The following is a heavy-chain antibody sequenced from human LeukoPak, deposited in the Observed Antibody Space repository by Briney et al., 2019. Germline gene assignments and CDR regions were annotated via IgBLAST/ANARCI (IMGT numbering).Heavy chain of an antibody. Sequence: ASVKVSCKVSGYTLTELSMHWVRQAPGKGLEWMGGFDPEDGETIYAQKFQGRVTMTEDTSTDTAHMELSSLRSEDTAVYYCATEGSYYYGMDVWGQGTTVTVSS. CDR1: GYTLTELS. J-gene: IGHJ6*02. V-gene: IGHV1-24*01. CDR3: ATEGSYYYGMDV. CDR2: FDPEDGET.